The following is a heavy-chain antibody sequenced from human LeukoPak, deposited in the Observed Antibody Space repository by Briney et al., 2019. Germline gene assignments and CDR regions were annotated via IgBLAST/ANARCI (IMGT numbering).Heavy chain of an antibody. CDR2: ISSGSSYI. J-gene: IGHJ6*03. D-gene: IGHD4-17*01. Sequence: GGSLRLSCAASGFIFSSYSMNWVRQAPGKGLEWVSSISSGSSYIYYADSVKGRFTISRDNAKNSLYLQMNSLRAEDTAVYYCAKIPYGDYVLDYYYYMDVWGKGTTVTISS. CDR3: AKIPYGDYVLDYYYYMDV. V-gene: IGHV3-21*01. CDR1: GFIFSSYS.